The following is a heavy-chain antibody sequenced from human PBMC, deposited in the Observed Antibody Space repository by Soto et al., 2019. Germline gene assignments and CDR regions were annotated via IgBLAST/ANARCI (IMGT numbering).Heavy chain of an antibody. Sequence: ASVKVSCKASGGTFSSYAISWVRQAPGQRLEWMGWINAGNGNTKYSQKFQGRVTFTRDTSATTAYMELNSLRSEDTAVYYCARGERYYYDSSGYFGFDYWGQGTLVTVSS. D-gene: IGHD3-22*01. CDR3: ARGERYYYDSSGYFGFDY. CDR1: GGTFSSYA. V-gene: IGHV1-3*01. J-gene: IGHJ4*02. CDR2: INAGNGNT.